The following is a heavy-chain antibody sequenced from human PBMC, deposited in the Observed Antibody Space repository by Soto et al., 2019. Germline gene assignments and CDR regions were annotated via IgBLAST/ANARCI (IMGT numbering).Heavy chain of an antibody. D-gene: IGHD4-17*01. J-gene: IGHJ6*02. V-gene: IGHV3-30-3*01. Sequence: QVQLVESGGGVVQPGRSLRLSCAASGFTFSSYAMHWVRQAPGKGLEWVAVISYDGSNKYYADSVKGRFSISRDNSKNTLYLQMNSLRAEDTAVYYCARDKHYGDYRAGYYYGMDVWGQGTTVTVSS. CDR3: ARDKHYGDYRAGYYYGMDV. CDR1: GFTFSSYA. CDR2: ISYDGSNK.